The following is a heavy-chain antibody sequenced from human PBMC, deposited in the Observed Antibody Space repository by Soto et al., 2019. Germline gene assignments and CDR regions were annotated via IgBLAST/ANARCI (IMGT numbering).Heavy chain of an antibody. V-gene: IGHV1-69*01. D-gene: IGHD5-18*01. CDR1: GGTFTSSA. CDR2: ITPVFGTV. Sequence: QEQLVQSGAEVKKPGSSVKVSCKASGGTFTSSAIGWVRKAPGQGLEWVGGITPVFGTVNYAQHFQGRVTITADEATRTAYMELSRLSSEDTAIYYCVRAPGTAMVFLYFECWAQGTLVNVSS. J-gene: IGHJ4*02. CDR3: VRAPGTAMVFLYFEC.